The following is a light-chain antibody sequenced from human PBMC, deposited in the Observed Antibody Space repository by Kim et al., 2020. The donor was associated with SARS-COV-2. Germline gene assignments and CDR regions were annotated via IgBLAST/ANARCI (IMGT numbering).Light chain of an antibody. V-gene: IGLV2-14*01. CDR3: SSYTTGITR. CDR1: SSDVGGYNY. J-gene: IGLJ1*01. Sequence: QSALTQPASVSGSPGQSITISCTGTSSDVGGYNYVSWYQQYPGKAPKLMIYDVSKRPSGVSNRFSGSASGYTASLTISGLQVDDEADYYCSSYTTGITRFGTGTKVTVL. CDR2: DVS.